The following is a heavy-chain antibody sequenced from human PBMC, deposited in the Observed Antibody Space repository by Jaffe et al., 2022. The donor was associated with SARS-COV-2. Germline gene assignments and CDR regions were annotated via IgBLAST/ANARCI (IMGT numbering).Heavy chain of an antibody. Sequence: QVQLVQSGAEVKKPGASVKVSCKASGYTFTSYGISWVRQAPGQGLEWMGWISAYNGNTNYAQKLQGRVTMTTDTSTSTAYMELRSLRSDDTAVYYCARIVVPAAISGYDFWSGYYNNYYYGMDVWGQGTTVTVSS. CDR1: GYTFTSYG. V-gene: IGHV1-18*01. CDR2: ISAYNGNT. J-gene: IGHJ6*02. CDR3: ARIVVPAAISGYDFWSGYYNNYYYGMDV. D-gene: IGHD3-3*01.